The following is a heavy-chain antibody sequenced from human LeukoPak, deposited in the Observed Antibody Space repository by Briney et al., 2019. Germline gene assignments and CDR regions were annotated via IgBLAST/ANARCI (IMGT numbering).Heavy chain of an antibody. Sequence: LETLSLTCTVSGGSMRSYYWRWIRQPPGRRLEWVGYIYYSGDINYNPSLRSRVAISVDTSNNQFSLKLTSVTAADTAVYYCARGNYDFWSAQHAFDIWGQGTMVTVSS. CDR1: GGSMRSYY. CDR2: IYYSGDI. D-gene: IGHD3-3*01. J-gene: IGHJ3*02. CDR3: ARGNYDFWSAQHAFDI. V-gene: IGHV4-59*01.